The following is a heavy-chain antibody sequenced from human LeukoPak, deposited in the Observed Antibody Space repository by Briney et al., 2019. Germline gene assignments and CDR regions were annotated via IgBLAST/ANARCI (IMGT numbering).Heavy chain of an antibody. CDR1: GYTFTSYD. J-gene: IGHJ6*02. V-gene: IGHV1-8*01. Sequence: ASVKASCKASGYTFTSYDINWVRQATGQGLEWMGWMNPDSGNTGYAQKFQGRVTMTRNTSISTAYMELSSLRSEDTAVYYCARAITATLDYYYYGMDVWGQGTTVTVSS. D-gene: IGHD3-16*01. CDR3: ARAITATLDYYYYGMDV. CDR2: MNPDSGNT.